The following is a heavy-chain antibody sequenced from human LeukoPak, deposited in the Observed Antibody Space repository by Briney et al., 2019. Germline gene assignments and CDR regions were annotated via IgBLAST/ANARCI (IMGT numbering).Heavy chain of an antibody. CDR3: ARDWSDSDAFDI. Sequence: GGSLRLSCAVSGFSFSIYLMHWVRQAPGKGLEWVSSISSSSTTVSYADSVKGRFTISRDSAKNSLYLQMNSLRDEDTAVYYCARDWSDSDAFDIWGQGTMVTVSS. D-gene: IGHD2-21*01. CDR2: ISSSSTTV. CDR1: GFSFSIYL. J-gene: IGHJ3*02. V-gene: IGHV3-48*02.